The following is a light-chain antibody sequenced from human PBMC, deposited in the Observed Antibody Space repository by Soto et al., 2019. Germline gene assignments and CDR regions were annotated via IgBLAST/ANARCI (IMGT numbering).Light chain of an antibody. CDR1: QGIGNS. CDR2: SAS. Sequence: IQMTQSPSSLSASVGDRVIITCRASQGIGNSLAWYQQKAGRVPKLLMHSASTLLSGVPSRFSGSGSGTGSTLTSSSLQPEDVATYYCQKYDSAPWTFGQGTKVEIK. CDR3: QKYDSAPWT. V-gene: IGKV1-27*01. J-gene: IGKJ1*01.